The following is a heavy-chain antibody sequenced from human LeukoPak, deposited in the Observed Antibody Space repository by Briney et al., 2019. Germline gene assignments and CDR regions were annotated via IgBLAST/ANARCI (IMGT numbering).Heavy chain of an antibody. CDR1: GFTFSSYA. D-gene: IGHD3-22*01. CDR2: ISGSGGST. J-gene: IGHJ6*02. CDR3: AKDQGVVVIMGHYYGMDV. V-gene: IGHV3-23*01. Sequence: GGSLRLSCAASGFTFSSYAMSWVRQAPGKGLEWVSAISGSGGSTYYADSVKGRFTISRDNSKNTLYLQMNSLRAEDTAVYYCAKDQGVVVIMGHYYGMDVWGQGTTVTVSS.